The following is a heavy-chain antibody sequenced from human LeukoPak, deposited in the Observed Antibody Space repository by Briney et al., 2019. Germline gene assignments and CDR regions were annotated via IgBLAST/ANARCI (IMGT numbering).Heavy chain of an antibody. J-gene: IGHJ6*04. CDR3: ARAYYFGVWGSYGMDV. CDR1: GFTFSRYN. V-gene: IGHV3-48*01. Sequence: GGSLRLSCAASGFTFSRYNMNWVRQAPGKGLEWVSCISSSSSTIYYADSVKGRFTISRDNAKNSLYLQMNSLRAEDTAVYYCARAYYFGVWGSYGMDVWGKGTTVTVSS. D-gene: IGHD3-16*01. CDR2: ISSSSSTI.